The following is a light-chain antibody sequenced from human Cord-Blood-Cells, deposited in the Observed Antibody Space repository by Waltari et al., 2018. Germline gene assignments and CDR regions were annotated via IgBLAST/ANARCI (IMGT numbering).Light chain of an antibody. CDR3: QSADSSGTYVV. V-gene: IGLV3-25*03. Sequence: PPSVSVSPGQTARITCSGDALPKQYAYWYQQKPGQAPVLVIYKDSERPSGIPERFSGSSSGTTVTLTISGVQAEDEADYFCQSADSSGTYVVFGAGTKLTVL. CDR2: KDS. CDR1: ALPKQY. J-gene: IGLJ2*01.